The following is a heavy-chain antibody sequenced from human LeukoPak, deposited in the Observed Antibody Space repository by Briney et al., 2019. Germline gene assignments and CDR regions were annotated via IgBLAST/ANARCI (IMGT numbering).Heavy chain of an antibody. V-gene: IGHV4-39*02. CDR3: TRTSWGSGIYLVGY. CDR2: IHHDGST. CDR1: GGSISSSNYY. D-gene: IGHD3-10*01. J-gene: IGHJ4*02. Sequence: SETPSLTCTVSGGSISSSNYYWGWIRQPPGKGLEWIGNIHHDGSTYYNPSLKSRVTISVDTSKNHFSLKLSSVTAADTAVYYCTRTSWGSGIYLVGYWGQGTLVAVSS.